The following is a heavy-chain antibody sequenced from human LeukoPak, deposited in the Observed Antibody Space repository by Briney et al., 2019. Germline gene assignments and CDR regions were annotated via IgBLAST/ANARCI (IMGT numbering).Heavy chain of an antibody. CDR2: ITPVFGTA. D-gene: IGHD3-10*01. Sequence: GASVKVSCKASGGTFNSHVISWLRQAPGQGLEWMGGITPVFGTANYAEKFQGRVTITTDESTTTAYMEMSSLTSEDTAVYYCARGYYYGSESYWHTKWFDPWGQGTLVTVSS. CDR3: ARGYYYGSESYWHTKWFDP. V-gene: IGHV1-69*05. CDR1: GGTFNSHV. J-gene: IGHJ5*02.